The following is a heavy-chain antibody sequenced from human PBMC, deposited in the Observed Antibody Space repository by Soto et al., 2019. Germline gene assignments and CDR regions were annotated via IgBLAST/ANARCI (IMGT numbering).Heavy chain of an antibody. D-gene: IGHD3-9*01. CDR3: ARDTTMGYDIVTAYVY. CDR1: GYTFTSYR. V-gene: IGHV1-18*01. Sequence: QVQLVQSGAEVKKPGASVKVSCKASGYTFTSYRISWVRQAPGQGLEWMGWISAYNGNTDYAQKLQGRVTMTTDTSTNTAYMELRSVRSDDTAVYYCARDTTMGYDIVTAYVYWGQGTLVTVSS. CDR2: ISAYNGNT. J-gene: IGHJ4*02.